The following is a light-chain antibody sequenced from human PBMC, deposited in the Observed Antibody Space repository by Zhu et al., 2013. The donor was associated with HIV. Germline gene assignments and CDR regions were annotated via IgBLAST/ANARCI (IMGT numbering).Light chain of an antibody. J-gene: IGKJ3*01. V-gene: IGKV4-1*01. Sequence: DIVMTQSPDSLAVSLGERATINCKSSQSVLYSSNNKNYLAWYQQKPGQPPKLLIYWASTRESGVPDRFSGSGSGTAFTLTITSLQAEDVAVYYCQHYYSIPLTFGPGTKVDIK. CDR3: QHYYSIPLT. CDR2: WAS. CDR1: QSVLYSSNNKNY.